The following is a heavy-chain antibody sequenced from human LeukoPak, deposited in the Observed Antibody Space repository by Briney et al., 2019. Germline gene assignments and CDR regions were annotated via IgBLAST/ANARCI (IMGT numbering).Heavy chain of an antibody. CDR3: ARGSGTSWFDY. Sequence: ASVKVSCKASVYPFTANYMHWVRPAPGQGLAWMGWISPRSGGTNYGEKFRGRVTMTRDTSITTAYMELSSLRFDDTAVYYCARGSGTSWFDYWGQGTLVTVSS. J-gene: IGHJ4*02. V-gene: IGHV1-2*02. CDR2: ISPRSGGT. D-gene: IGHD2-2*01. CDR1: VYPFTANY.